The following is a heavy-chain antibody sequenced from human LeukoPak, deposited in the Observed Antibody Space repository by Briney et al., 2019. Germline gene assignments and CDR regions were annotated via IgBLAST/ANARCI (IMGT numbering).Heavy chain of an antibody. CDR3: ARHWYVSGYEDY. Sequence: ASVKVSCKASGYSFTSYGITWVGQAPGQGLEWMGWISRHNGNTAYIEKLQGRVTMTIDTSTGTADMELRSLRADDTAVYYCARHWYVSGYEDYWGQGTLVTVSS. J-gene: IGHJ4*02. D-gene: IGHD3-10*01. CDR1: GYSFTSYG. CDR2: ISRHNGNT. V-gene: IGHV1-18*01.